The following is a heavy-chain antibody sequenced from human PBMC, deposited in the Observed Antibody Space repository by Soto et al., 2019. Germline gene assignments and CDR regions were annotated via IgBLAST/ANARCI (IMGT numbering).Heavy chain of an antibody. CDR1: GFTFDDYA. V-gene: IGHV3-9*01. J-gene: IGHJ4*02. Sequence: EVQLVESGGGLVQPGRSLRLSCAASGFTFDDYAMHWVRQAPGKGLEWVSGISWNSGSIGYADSVKGRFTISRDNAKNSLYLQMNSLRAEDTALYYCAKADRSSWRGNYFDYWGQGTLVTVSS. CDR2: ISWNSGSI. D-gene: IGHD6-13*01. CDR3: AKADRSSWRGNYFDY.